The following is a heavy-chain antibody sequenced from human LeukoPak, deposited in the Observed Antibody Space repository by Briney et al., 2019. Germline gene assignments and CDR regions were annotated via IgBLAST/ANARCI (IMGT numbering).Heavy chain of an antibody. Sequence: GGSLRLSCAASGFTFSSYAMSWVRQAPGKGLEWVSAISGSGGSTYYADSVKGRFTISRDNSKNTLYLQMNSLRAEDTAVYYCAKDFDSSGYYYALFDPWGQGTLVTVSS. V-gene: IGHV3-23*01. CDR1: GFTFSSYA. CDR3: AKDFDSSGYYYALFDP. J-gene: IGHJ5*02. CDR2: ISGSGGST. D-gene: IGHD3-22*01.